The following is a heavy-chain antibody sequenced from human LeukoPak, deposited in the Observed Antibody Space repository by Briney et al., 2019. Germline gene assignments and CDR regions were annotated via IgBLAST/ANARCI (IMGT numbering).Heavy chain of an antibody. V-gene: IGHV3-21*01. J-gene: IGHJ4*02. CDR3: ARSLEAGYSSSWYWGY. Sequence: GGSLRLSCAASGFPFSNYNMNWVRQAPGKGLEWVSSISSSADSIYYADSVKGRFTISRDDANNSLSLQMNSLRAEDTAVYYCARSLEAGYSSSWYWGYWGQGTLVTVSS. CDR1: GFPFSNYN. CDR2: ISSSADSI. D-gene: IGHD6-13*01.